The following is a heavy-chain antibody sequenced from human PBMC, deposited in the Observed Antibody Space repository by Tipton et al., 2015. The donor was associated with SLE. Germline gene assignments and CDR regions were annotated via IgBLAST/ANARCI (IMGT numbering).Heavy chain of an antibody. D-gene: IGHD7-27*01. CDR3: SSRNWDETFDV. CDR1: GFSFSSGYY. CDR2: IYQSGRT. J-gene: IGHJ3*01. Sequence: GLVKPSETLSLTCGVSGFSFSSGYYWGWIRQPPGKGPEWLAVIYQSGRTSYNPALKSRATISVDTSKNQCSLSLRSVTAADTAVYFCSSRNWDETFDVWGQGTMVTVSS. V-gene: IGHV4-38-2*01.